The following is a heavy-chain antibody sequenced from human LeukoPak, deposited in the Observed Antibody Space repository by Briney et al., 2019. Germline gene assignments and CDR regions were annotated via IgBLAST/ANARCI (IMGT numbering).Heavy chain of an antibody. V-gene: IGHV4-59*01. CDR3: ARGYIVPAANWFDP. D-gene: IGHD2-2*01. CDR1: GGSISSYY. J-gene: IGHJ5*02. Sequence: SETLSLTCTVSGGSISSYYWSWIRQPPGKGLEWIGYSYYSGSTNYNPSLKSRVTISLDTSKNQFSLKLNSVTAADTAVYYCARGYIVPAANWFDPWGQGTLVTVSS. CDR2: SYYSGST.